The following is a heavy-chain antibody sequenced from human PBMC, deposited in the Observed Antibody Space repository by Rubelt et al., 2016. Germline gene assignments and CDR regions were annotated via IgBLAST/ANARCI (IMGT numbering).Heavy chain of an antibody. V-gene: IGHV3-48*04. D-gene: IGHD2-2*01. CDR3: ARAGSSTTDVNYYGMDV. Sequence: GKGLEWVSYISSSSSLIYYADSVKGRFTISRDSAKNSLFLQMNRLRAEDTAVYYCARAGSSTTDVNYYGMDVWGQGTTVTVSS. CDR2: ISSSSSLI. J-gene: IGHJ6*02.